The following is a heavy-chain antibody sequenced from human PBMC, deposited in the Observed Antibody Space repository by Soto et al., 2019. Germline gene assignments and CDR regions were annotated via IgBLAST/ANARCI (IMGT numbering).Heavy chain of an antibody. CDR3: ARDRVVFEEYSSSDLFDY. J-gene: IGHJ4*02. CDR2: INSDGSST. Sequence: GGSLRLSCAASGFTFSSYWMHWVRQAPGKGLVWVSRINSDGSSTSYADSVKGRFTISRDNAKNTLYLQMNSLRAEDTAVYYCARDRVVFEEYSSSDLFDYWGQGTLVTVSS. V-gene: IGHV3-74*01. CDR1: GFTFSSYW. D-gene: IGHD6-6*01.